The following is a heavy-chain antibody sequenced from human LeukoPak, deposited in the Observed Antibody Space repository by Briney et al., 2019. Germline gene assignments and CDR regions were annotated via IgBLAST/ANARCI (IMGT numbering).Heavy chain of an antibody. CDR3: ANGGTYSSGP. CDR1: GFTFSNSW. D-gene: IGHD3-22*01. V-gene: IGHV3-7*01. CDR2: IKPDGSAQ. J-gene: IGHJ5*02. Sequence: GGSLRLSCGASGFTFSNSWMSWVRQAPGKGLEWVATIKPDGSAQYYVDSVKGRFTISRDNAKNSLFLQINSLRAEDTAVYYCANGGTYSSGPWGQGTLVTVSS.